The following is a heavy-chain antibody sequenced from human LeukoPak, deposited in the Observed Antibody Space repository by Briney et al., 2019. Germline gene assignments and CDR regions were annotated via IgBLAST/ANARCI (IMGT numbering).Heavy chain of an antibody. Sequence: SETLSLTCTVSGGSISSYYWSWIRQPPGKGLEWIGYIYYSGSTNYNPSLKSRVTISVGTSKNQFSLKLSSVTAADTAVYYCARVGYGDYSNWFDPWGQGTLVTVSS. D-gene: IGHD4-17*01. V-gene: IGHV4-59*01. CDR3: ARVGYGDYSNWFDP. CDR2: IYYSGST. J-gene: IGHJ5*02. CDR1: GGSISSYY.